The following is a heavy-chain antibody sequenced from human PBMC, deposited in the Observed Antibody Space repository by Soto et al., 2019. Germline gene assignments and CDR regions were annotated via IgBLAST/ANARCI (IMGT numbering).Heavy chain of an antibody. J-gene: IGHJ4*02. CDR2: ISTTGFTI. CDR3: ARDRCYDGTCYYASDS. CDR1: GFRFSTYN. D-gene: IGHD3-16*01. Sequence: WVSLRLSCAASGFRFSTYNMDWVRQAPGKGPEWIAHISTTGFTIYYADSVKGRFTISRDNDRNSLYLEMNSRRDEDTAVYYCARDRCYDGTCYYASDSRGQGTLGTVCS. V-gene: IGHV3-48*02.